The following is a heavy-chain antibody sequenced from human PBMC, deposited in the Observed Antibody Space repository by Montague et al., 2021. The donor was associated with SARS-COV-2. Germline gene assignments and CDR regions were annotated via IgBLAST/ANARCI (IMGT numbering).Heavy chain of an antibody. D-gene: IGHD6-19*01. V-gene: IGHV4-39*01. Sequence: SETLSLTCSVSGGSISSRNLFWGWIRQPPGKGLEWIGSIYYSGSTYYKPSLKSRVFISVDTSKKQLSLTLTSVTAADTAVYYCATQEDPSGWIPGPFDFWGQGTLLSVSS. CDR1: GGSISSRNLF. CDR2: IYYSGST. CDR3: ATQEDPSGWIPGPFDF. J-gene: IGHJ4*02.